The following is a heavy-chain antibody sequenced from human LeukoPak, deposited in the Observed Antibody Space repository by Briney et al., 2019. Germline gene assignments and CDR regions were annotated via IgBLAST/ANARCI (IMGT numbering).Heavy chain of an antibody. J-gene: IGHJ4*02. CDR1: AYTFTSYY. CDR3: ARGGPAYCGDDCYSNGYFDY. Sequence: ASVKVSCKASAYTFTSYYMHWVRQAPGQGLEWMGIINPSGGSTNYAQNFQGRVTMTRDTSTSTVYMELSSLRSEDTAVYSCARGGPAYCGDDCYSNGYFDYWGQGALVTVSS. CDR2: INPSGGST. V-gene: IGHV1-46*01. D-gene: IGHD2-21*02.